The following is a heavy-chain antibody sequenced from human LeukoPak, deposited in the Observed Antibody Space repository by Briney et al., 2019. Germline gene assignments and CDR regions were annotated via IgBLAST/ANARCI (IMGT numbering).Heavy chain of an antibody. Sequence: PSETLSLTCAVYGESFSGYYWSWIRQPPGKGLEWIGEINRNGTTNYNPSLKSRVTISIDTSKNQFSLKLSSVTAADTAVYYCAALMPVDYWGQGTLVTVSS. CDR1: GESFSGYY. D-gene: IGHD2-8*01. CDR2: INRNGTT. CDR3: AALMPVDY. V-gene: IGHV4-34*01. J-gene: IGHJ4*02.